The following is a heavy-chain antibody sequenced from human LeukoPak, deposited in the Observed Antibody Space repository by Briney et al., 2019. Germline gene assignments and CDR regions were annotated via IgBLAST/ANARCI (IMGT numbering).Heavy chain of an antibody. CDR2: IGYEGVRK. V-gene: IGHV3-30*02. D-gene: IGHD4-23*01. CDR1: GFTFNNFG. Sequence: GGSLRLSCAASGFTFNNFGMHWVRQAPGKGLEWVSFIGYEGVRKYYADSVKGRFTISKDNSKATLYLQMNSLRPEDTAVYYCAKDLHGGYSSDYWGQGTLSPFSQ. CDR3: AKDLHGGYSSDY. J-gene: IGHJ4*02.